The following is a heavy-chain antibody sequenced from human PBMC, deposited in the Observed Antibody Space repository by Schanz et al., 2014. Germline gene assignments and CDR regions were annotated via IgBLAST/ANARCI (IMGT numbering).Heavy chain of an antibody. Sequence: EVHLLESGGGLVPPGGSLRLSCTASGFTFSSYSMNWVRQAPGKGLEWVSYVSRSTPDIYYADSVKGRFTMSRDNAKNSVFLQMNSLRVEDTAVYFCVSQTGSPNYWGQGTLVTVSS. D-gene: IGHD6-13*01. J-gene: IGHJ4*02. CDR1: GFTFSSYS. V-gene: IGHV3-48*01. CDR2: VSRSTPDI. CDR3: VSQTGSPNY.